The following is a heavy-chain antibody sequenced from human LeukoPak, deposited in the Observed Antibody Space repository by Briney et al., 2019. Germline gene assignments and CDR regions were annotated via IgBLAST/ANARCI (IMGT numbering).Heavy chain of an antibody. V-gene: IGHV3-15*01. D-gene: IGHD3-3*01. Sequence: GGSLRLSCAASGFTFSNAWMSWVRQAPGKGLEWVGRIKSKTDGGTTDYAAPVKGRFTISRDDSKSTLYLQMNSLKTEDTAVYYCTTDPVLRFLEWLLLDFDYWGQGTLVTVSS. J-gene: IGHJ4*02. CDR1: GFTFSNAW. CDR2: IKSKTDGGTT. CDR3: TTDPVLRFLEWLLLDFDY.